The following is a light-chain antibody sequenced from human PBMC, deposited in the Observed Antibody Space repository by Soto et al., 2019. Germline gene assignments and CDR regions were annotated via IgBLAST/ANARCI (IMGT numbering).Light chain of an antibody. CDR2: ATS. CDR1: QGNAPY. J-gene: IGKJ4*01. Sequence: DVQMTQSPSSLSAFVGDRVTITCRASQGNAPYLAWFQQKPGKVPKLLIYATSTLQSGVPSRFSGSGSGTDFTLTINSLQLEDVGTYYCLKYNSAPLTFGGGTKVEIK. CDR3: LKYNSAPLT. V-gene: IGKV1-27*01.